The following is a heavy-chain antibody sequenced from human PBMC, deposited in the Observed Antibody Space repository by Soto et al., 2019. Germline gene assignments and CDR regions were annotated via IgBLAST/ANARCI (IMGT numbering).Heavy chain of an antibody. CDR1: GFTFSDHA. Sequence: QVQLVASGGGVVQPGTSLRLSCAASGFTFSDHAMHWVRQAPGKGLEWVAVVWFDGGNKFYTDSVKGRFTISRDNSKNTLVLQRTSLRVVDTAVYYWARAPAGDYTLYHYYTMDVWGQGTPVTVSS. V-gene: IGHV3-33*01. D-gene: IGHD4-17*01. J-gene: IGHJ6*02. CDR2: VWFDGGNK. CDR3: ARAPAGDYTLYHYYTMDV.